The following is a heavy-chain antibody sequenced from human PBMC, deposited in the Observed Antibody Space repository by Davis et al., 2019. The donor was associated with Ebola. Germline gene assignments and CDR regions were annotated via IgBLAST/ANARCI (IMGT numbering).Heavy chain of an antibody. V-gene: IGHV4-38-2*02. Sequence: PSETLSLTCTVSGYSISSGYYWGWIRQPPGKGLEWIGYIYYSGSTNYNPSLKSRVTISVDTSKNQFSLKLSSVTAADTAVYYCARVGLLRFLEWSISLDYYYYMDVWGKGTTVTVSS. CDR2: IYYSGST. CDR3: ARVGLLRFLEWSISLDYYYYMDV. D-gene: IGHD3-3*01. CDR1: GYSISSGYY. J-gene: IGHJ6*03.